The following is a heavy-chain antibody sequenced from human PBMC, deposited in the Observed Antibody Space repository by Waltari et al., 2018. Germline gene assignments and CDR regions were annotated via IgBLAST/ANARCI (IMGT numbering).Heavy chain of an antibody. CDR2: IGYDGNT. CDR3: ARAPITVVPGTQKGGMDV. Sequence: QVLLLQGGARPLKPSETLSLTCDLSGGSFINYRWNWIRQSPPKGLEWSGQIGYDGNTVYNPSLRVRVVIWMDTSKNQFSMTLTSVTAADTAVYYCARAPITVVPGTQKGGMDVWGHGTTVSVSS. CDR1: GGSFINYR. J-gene: IGHJ6*02. V-gene: IGHV4-34*01. D-gene: IGHD3-3*01.